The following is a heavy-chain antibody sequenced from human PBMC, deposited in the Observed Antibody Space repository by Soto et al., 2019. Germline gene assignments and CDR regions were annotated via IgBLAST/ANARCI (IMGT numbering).Heavy chain of an antibody. CDR3: AKDSPSIAS. CDR2: ISKDGSDE. V-gene: IGHV3-30*18. Sequence: QVQLVESGGGVLQPGRSLRLSCAASGFTFSKSGMHWVRQAPGKGLEWLAIISKDGSDEHYGDSVRCRFTITRDDSKKTLYLQMDGLTAEDTAVYYCAKDSPSIASWGRGTMVTASS. J-gene: IGHJ5*02. CDR1: GFTFSKSG.